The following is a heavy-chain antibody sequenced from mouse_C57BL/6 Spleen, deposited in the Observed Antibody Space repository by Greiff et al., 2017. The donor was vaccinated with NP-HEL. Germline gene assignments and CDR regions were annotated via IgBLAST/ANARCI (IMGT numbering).Heavy chain of an antibody. D-gene: IGHD1-1*01. CDR3: ARSHYYGSSRWYFDV. J-gene: IGHJ1*03. CDR1: GYSITSDY. V-gene: IGHV3-8*01. Sequence: EVKLEESGPGLAKPSQTLSLTCSVTGYSITSDYWNWIRKFPGNKLEYMGYISYSGSTYYNPSLKSRISITRDTSKNQYYLQLNSVTTEDTATYYCARSHYYGSSRWYFDVWGTGTTVTVSS. CDR2: ISYSGST.